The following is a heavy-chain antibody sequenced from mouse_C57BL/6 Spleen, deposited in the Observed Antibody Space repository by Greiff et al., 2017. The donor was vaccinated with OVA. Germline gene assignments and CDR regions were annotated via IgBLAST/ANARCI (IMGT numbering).Heavy chain of an antibody. D-gene: IGHD1-1*01. V-gene: IGHV1-19*01. CDR3: ARPTTVDWYFDV. J-gene: IGHJ1*03. Sequence: EVQLQQSGPVLVKPGASVKMSCKASGYTFTDYYMNWVKQSHGKSLEWIGVINPYNGGTSYTQKFKGKAPLTVDKSSSTAYMELNSLTSEDSAVYYCARPTTVDWYFDVWGTGTTVTVSS. CDR1: GYTFTDYY. CDR2: INPYNGGT.